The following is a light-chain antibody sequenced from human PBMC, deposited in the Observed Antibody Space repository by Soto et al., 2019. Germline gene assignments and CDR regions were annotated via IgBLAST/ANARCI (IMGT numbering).Light chain of an antibody. CDR1: QSLLHSDDGNTY. V-gene: IGKV2-40*01. CDR3: MQRIEFPLT. J-gene: IGKJ4*01. Sequence: DLVMTQTPLSLPVTPGEPASISCRSSQSLLHSDDGNTYLDWYLQKPGQSPQLLIYAVSYRASGVPDRLSGSGSGTDFTLKIRRVEAEDVGVYYCMQRIEFPLTFGGGTKVEIK. CDR2: AVS.